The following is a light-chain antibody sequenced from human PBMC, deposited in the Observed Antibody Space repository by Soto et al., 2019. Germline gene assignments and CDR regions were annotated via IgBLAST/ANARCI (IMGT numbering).Light chain of an antibody. V-gene: IGKV3-20*01. J-gene: IGKJ5*01. CDR3: QQYGSSIT. Sequence: EIVLTQSPGTLSLSPGERATLSCRASQSVSSSYLAWYQQKPGQAPRLLIYAASSRATGIPDRFSGSGSGTDFTLTINRLEPEDFAVYYCQQYGSSITFGQGTRLRL. CDR1: QSVSSSY. CDR2: AAS.